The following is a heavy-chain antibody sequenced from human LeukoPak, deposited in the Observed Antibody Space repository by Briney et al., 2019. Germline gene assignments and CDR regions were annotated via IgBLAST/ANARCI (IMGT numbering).Heavy chain of an antibody. CDR2: VSYDGGTK. Sequence: GGSLRLSCAASGFTFSTYSMHWVRQAPGKGLEWVAVVSYDGGTKYYADSVKGRFTIFRDNSKNTMYVQMNSLRAEDTAVYYCARDPIAVAGTRFFDHWGQGTLVSVSS. CDR1: GFTFSTYS. D-gene: IGHD6-19*01. J-gene: IGHJ4*02. V-gene: IGHV3-30*04. CDR3: ARDPIAVAGTRFFDH.